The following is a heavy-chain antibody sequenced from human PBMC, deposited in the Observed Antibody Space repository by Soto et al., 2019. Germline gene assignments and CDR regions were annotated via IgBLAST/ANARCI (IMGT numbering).Heavy chain of an antibody. CDR1: GFPFNTHG. J-gene: IGHJ5*02. V-gene: IGHV3-23*01. CDR2: ISGGGDRT. Sequence: GGSLRLSCGASGFPFNTHGMAWVRQAPGKGLEWVSGISGGGDRTQYADGVKGRFTISRDNSKNTVDLQMTSLRAEDTATYYCAKTATYDYVWGDYRYSFDPWGQGTLVTVSS. CDR3: AKTATYDYVWGDYRYSFDP. D-gene: IGHD3-16*02.